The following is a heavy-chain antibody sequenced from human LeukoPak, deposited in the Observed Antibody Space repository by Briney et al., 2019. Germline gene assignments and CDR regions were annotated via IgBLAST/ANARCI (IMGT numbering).Heavy chain of an antibody. CDR1: GFTVSGHP. D-gene: IGHD4-17*01. V-gene: IGHV3-23*01. Sequence: GGSLRLSCAASGFTVSGHPMSWVRQAPGKGLEWVSAISGSGGSTYYADSVKGRFTISRDNSKNTLYLQMNSLRAEDTAVYYCAKAFTVTIDAFDIWGQGTMVTVSS. J-gene: IGHJ3*02. CDR2: ISGSGGST. CDR3: AKAFTVTIDAFDI.